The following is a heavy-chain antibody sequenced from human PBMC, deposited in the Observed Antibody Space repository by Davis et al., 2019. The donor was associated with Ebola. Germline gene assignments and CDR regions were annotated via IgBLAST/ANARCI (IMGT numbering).Heavy chain of an antibody. CDR3: ARDLRYDSSGHDYYFYMDV. J-gene: IGHJ6*03. Sequence: PSETLSLTCTVSGGSISRGGSYWTWIRQHPGKGLAWIGYIYYSASTYYKPSLKSQVTISLDTSKNQFSLNLYSVTAADTAVYYCARDLRYDSSGHDYYFYMDVWGKGTTVTVSS. CDR2: IYYSAST. CDR1: GGSISRGGSY. V-gene: IGHV4-31*01. D-gene: IGHD3-22*01.